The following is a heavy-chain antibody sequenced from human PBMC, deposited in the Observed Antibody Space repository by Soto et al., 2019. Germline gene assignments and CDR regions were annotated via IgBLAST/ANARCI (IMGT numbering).Heavy chain of an antibody. CDR1: GGTFSSYA. Sequence: GASVKVSCKASGGTFSSYAISWVRQAPGQGLEWMGGIIPIFGTANYAQKFQGRVTITADESTSTAYMELSSLRSEDTAVYYCAIEGHSSSWQNSYYYYGMDVWGQGTTVTVSS. CDR2: IIPIFGTA. J-gene: IGHJ6*02. D-gene: IGHD6-13*01. V-gene: IGHV1-69*13. CDR3: AIEGHSSSWQNSYYYYGMDV.